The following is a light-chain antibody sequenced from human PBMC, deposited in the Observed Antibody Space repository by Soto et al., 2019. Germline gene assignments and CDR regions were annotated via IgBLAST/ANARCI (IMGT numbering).Light chain of an antibody. J-gene: IGKJ5*01. CDR1: QSISRW. V-gene: IGKV1-5*01. Sequence: QLNLSPSILSAXVGDXVTIXCRASQSISRWLAWYQQKPGKTPQHLIYDACSLKSGFPSRFRGNGSGTEFTLTISSLQTDDFATYYWQQYSTYSTFGQGTGLEIK. CDR2: DAC. CDR3: QQYSTYST.